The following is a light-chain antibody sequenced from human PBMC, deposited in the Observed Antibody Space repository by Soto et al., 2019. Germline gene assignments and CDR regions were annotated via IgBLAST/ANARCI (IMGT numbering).Light chain of an antibody. CDR1: QSVRNSY. Sequence: IVLTQSPGTLSSSAGERATITCRASQSVRNSYLAWYQQKPGQAPKLLIYGASSLESGVPHRFSGSGSGTEFTLTISRLEPGDFSVYYCQQYDDYWWAFGQGTKVDIK. V-gene: IGKV3-20*01. J-gene: IGKJ1*01. CDR2: GAS. CDR3: QQYDDYWWA.